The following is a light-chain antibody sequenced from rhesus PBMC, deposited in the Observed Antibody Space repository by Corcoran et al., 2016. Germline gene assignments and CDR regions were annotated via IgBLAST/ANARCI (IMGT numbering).Light chain of an antibody. CDR1: QGISKY. CDR2: DAS. V-gene: IGKV1-25*01. Sequence: DIQMTQSPSSLSASVGDTVTITCQASQGISKYLAWYQQKPGKAPKLLIYDASTLQSGVPSRFRGSGSATEFTRTISSLQPEDFATYYCQQHNSYPPYSFGQGTKVEIK. CDR3: QQHNSYPPYS. J-gene: IGKJ2*01.